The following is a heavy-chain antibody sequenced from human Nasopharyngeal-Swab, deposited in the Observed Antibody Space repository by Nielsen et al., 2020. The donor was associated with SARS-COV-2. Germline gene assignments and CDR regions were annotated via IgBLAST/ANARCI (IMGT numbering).Heavy chain of an antibody. V-gene: IGHV1-8*01. CDR2: MNPNSGNT. J-gene: IGHJ3*02. Sequence: ASVKVSCKASGYTFTSYDINWVRQATGQGLEWMGWMNPNSGNTGYAQKLQGRVTMTTDTSTSTAYMELRSLRSDDTAVYYCARAPTYYDFWSGYSKPSDAFDIWAKGQWSPSLQ. CDR3: ARAPTYYDFWSGYSKPSDAFDI. CDR1: GYTFTSYD. D-gene: IGHD3-3*01.